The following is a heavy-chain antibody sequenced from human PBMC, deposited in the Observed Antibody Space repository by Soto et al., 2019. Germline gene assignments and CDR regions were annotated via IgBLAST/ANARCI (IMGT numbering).Heavy chain of an antibody. J-gene: IGHJ5*02. V-gene: IGHV4-31*03. CDR2: IYYSGST. CDR3: ARVAVLVPAATGGGWFDP. Sequence: QVQLQESGPGLVKPSQTLSLTCTVSGGSISSGGYYWSWIRQHPGKGLEWIGYIYYSGSTYYNPSLKSRVTISVDTSKNQFSLKLSSVTAADTAVYYCARVAVLVPAATGGGWFDPWGQGTLVTVSS. CDR1: GGSISSGGYY. D-gene: IGHD2-2*01.